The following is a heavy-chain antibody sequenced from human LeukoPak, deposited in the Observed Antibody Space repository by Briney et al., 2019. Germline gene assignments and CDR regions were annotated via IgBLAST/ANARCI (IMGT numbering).Heavy chain of an antibody. D-gene: IGHD4-17*01. J-gene: IGHJ1*01. CDR3: AKGPGDQLEYFQH. CDR1: GFTFSSYG. Sequence: GGTLRLSCAASGFTFSSYGMSWVRQAPGKGLEWVSAISGSGGSTYYADSVKGRFTISRDNSKNTLYLQMNSLRAEDTAVYYCAKGPGDQLEYFQHWGQGTLVTVSS. CDR2: ISGSGGST. V-gene: IGHV3-23*01.